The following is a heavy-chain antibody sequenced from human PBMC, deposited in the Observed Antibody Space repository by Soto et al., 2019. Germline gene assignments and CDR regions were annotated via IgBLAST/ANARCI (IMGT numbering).Heavy chain of an antibody. D-gene: IGHD3-22*01. V-gene: IGHV4-30-2*01. Sequence: QLQLQESGSGLVKPSQTLSLTCAVSGGSISSGGYSWSWIRQPPGKGLEWIGYIYHSGSTYYNPSLKSRVTISVDRSKNQFSLKLSSVTAADTAVYYCASTHYYDSSGYSYWGQGTLVTVSS. CDR1: GGSISSGGYS. CDR3: ASTHYYDSSGYSY. J-gene: IGHJ4*02. CDR2: IYHSGST.